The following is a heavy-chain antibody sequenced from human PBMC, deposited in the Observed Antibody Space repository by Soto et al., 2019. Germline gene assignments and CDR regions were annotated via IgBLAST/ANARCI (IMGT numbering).Heavy chain of an antibody. V-gene: IGHV1-18*01. Sequence: SLKVSCKASGYTFTNFVISWVRQAPGQGLERMGWISAYNGNTNYAQKLQGRVTMTTDTSTSTAHMELRSLRSDDTAVYYCARDRYNYDSSGYYLFDYWGQGTLVAVSS. CDR2: ISAYNGNT. J-gene: IGHJ4*02. D-gene: IGHD3-22*01. CDR1: GYTFTNFV. CDR3: ARDRYNYDSSGYYLFDY.